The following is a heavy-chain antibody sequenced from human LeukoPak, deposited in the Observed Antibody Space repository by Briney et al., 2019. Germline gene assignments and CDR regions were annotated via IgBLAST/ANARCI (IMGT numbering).Heavy chain of an antibody. J-gene: IGHJ4*02. Sequence: ASVKVSXKASGYTFTSYYMHWLRQAPAQGLEGMGIINSSDASTSYAQKFQGRLTMTRDRSRSTLYMDLSSLSAEDAAVYECSRYSGSYLFDYWGQGTLVTVSS. CDR2: INSSDAST. CDR3: SRYSGSYLFDY. CDR1: GYTFTSYY. V-gene: IGHV1-46*03. D-gene: IGHD1-26*01.